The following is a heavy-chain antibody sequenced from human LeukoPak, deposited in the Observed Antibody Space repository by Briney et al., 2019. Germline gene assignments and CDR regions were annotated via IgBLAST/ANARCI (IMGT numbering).Heavy chain of an antibody. Sequence: GGSLRLSWAASGFTFSSYAMSWVRQAPGKGREWVSAISGSGGSTYYADSVKGRFTISRDNSKNTLYLQMNSLRAEDTAVYYCAKCLYYYYGMDVWGQGTTVTVSS. CDR2: ISGSGGST. CDR1: GFTFSSYA. CDR3: AKCLYYYYGMDV. J-gene: IGHJ6*02. V-gene: IGHV3-23*01. D-gene: IGHD5/OR15-5a*01.